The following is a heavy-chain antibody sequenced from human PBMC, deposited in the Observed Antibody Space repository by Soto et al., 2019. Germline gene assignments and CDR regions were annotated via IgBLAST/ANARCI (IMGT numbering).Heavy chain of an antibody. CDR2: INPNSGGT. Sequence: ASVKVSCKASGYTFTGYYMHWVRQAPGQGLEWMGWINPNSGGTNYAQKFQGWVTMTRDTSISTAYMELSRLRSDDTAVYYCARGNPIAAASDWFDPWGQGTLVTVSS. CDR1: GYTFTGYY. CDR3: ARGNPIAAASDWFDP. V-gene: IGHV1-2*04. J-gene: IGHJ5*02. D-gene: IGHD6-13*01.